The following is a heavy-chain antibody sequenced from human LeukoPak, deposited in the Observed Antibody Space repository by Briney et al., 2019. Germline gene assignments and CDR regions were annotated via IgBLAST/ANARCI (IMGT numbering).Heavy chain of an antibody. J-gene: IGHJ4*02. V-gene: IGHV4-30-2*01. Sequence: SETLSLTCAVSGGSISSGGYSWIWMRQPPGKGLEWIGYIYHSGSPYYNPSLKSRVTISVDRSKNQFSLKLSSVTAADTAVYYCARVNYYDSSGYLGGYFDYWGQGTLVTVSS. CDR3: ARVNYYDSSGYLGGYFDY. D-gene: IGHD3-22*01. CDR1: GGSISSGGYS. CDR2: IYHSGSP.